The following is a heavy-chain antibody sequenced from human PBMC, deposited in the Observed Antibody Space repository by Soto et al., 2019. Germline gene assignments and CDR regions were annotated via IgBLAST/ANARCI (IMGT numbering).Heavy chain of an antibody. D-gene: IGHD2-21*02. CDR3: ARVSYCGGDCYSGASNAFDI. V-gene: IGHV4-31*03. CDR1: GGSISNGDYF. J-gene: IGHJ3*02. CDR2: INYSGST. Sequence: SETLSLTCTVSGGSISNGDYFWSWIRQHPGKGLEWIGYINYSGSTYYNPSLKSRVTMSVDTSKNHFSLKLSSVAAADTAVYYCARVSYCGGDCYSGASNAFDIWGQGTMVTV.